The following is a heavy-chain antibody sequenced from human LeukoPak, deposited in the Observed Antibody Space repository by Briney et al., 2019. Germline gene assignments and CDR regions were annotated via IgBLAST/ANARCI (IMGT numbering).Heavy chain of an antibody. J-gene: IGHJ3*02. CDR2: INSDGSST. CDR3: ARPSGSYYYDAFDI. Sequence: GGSLRLSCAASGFTFSGYWTHWVRQAPGKGLVWVSRINSDGSSTSYADSVKGRFTISRDNAKNTLYLQMNSLRAEDTAVYYCARPSGSYYYDAFDIWGQGTMVTVSS. D-gene: IGHD1-26*01. V-gene: IGHV3-74*01. CDR1: GFTFSGYW.